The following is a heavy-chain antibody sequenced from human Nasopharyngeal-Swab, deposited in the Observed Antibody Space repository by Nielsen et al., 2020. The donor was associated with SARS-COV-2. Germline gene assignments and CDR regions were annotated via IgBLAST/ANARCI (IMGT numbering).Heavy chain of an antibody. D-gene: IGHD3-22*01. CDR1: GGSISSYY. J-gene: IGHJ4*02. CDR3: ARQARDSSGNLDY. V-gene: IGHV4-59*08. CDR2: IYYSGST. Sequence: SETLSLTCTVSGGSISSYYWSWIRQPPGKGLEWIGYIYYSGSTNYNPSLKSRVTISVDTSKNQFSLKLSSVTAADTAVYYCARQARDSSGNLDYWGQGTLVTVSS.